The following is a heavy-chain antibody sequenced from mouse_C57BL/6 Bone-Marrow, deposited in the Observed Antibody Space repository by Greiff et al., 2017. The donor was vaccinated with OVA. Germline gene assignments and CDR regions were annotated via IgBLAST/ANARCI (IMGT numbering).Heavy chain of an antibody. CDR1: GYTFTSYG. V-gene: IGHV1-81*01. CDR3: ARSRLLWYFDV. D-gene: IGHD2-3*01. Sequence: QVQLQQSGAELARPGASVKLSCKASGYTFTSYGISWVKQRTGQGLEWIGEIYPRSGNTYYNEKFKGKATLTADKSSSTAYMELRSLTSEDSAVYFCARSRLLWYFDVWGTGTTVTVSA. J-gene: IGHJ1*03. CDR2: IYPRSGNT.